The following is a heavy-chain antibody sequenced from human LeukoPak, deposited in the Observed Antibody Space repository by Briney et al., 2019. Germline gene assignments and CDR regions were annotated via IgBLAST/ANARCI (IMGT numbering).Heavy chain of an antibody. CDR1: GYSFTSYW. D-gene: IGHD2-15*01. Sequence: GESLKISCRASGYSFTSYWIGWARQMPGKGLEWMGVINPADSNTRYSPSFQGQVTISADKSIRTAYLQWSSLKASDSAVYYCARRLTSGGGGDHWGQGTLVTVSS. J-gene: IGHJ4*02. V-gene: IGHV5-51*01. CDR3: ARRLTSGGGGDH. CDR2: INPADSNT.